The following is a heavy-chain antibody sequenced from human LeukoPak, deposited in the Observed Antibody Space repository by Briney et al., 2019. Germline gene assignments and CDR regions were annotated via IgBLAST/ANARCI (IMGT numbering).Heavy chain of an antibody. CDR3: ARVPSLAAAGTTYFDY. V-gene: IGHV7-4-1*02. CDR2: INTNTGNP. J-gene: IGHJ4*02. D-gene: IGHD6-13*01. Sequence: ASVKVSCKASGYTFTGYYMHWVRQAPGQGLEWMGWINTNTGNPTYAQGFTGRFVFSLDTSVSTAYLQISSLKAEDTAVYYCARVPSLAAAGTTYFDYWGQGTLVTVSS. CDR1: GYTFTGYY.